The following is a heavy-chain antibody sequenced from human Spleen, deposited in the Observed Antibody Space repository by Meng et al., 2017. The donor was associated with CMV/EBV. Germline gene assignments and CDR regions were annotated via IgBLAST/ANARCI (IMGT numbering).Heavy chain of an antibody. Sequence: YSFPDYYIHWVRHSPGQGLEWMGLVNPYSGGTNYAQKFQGRVTITADKSTNTAYMELSSLISEDTAIYYCARDLGVAAARKAANWFDPWGPGTLVTVSS. V-gene: IGHV1-2*02. CDR3: ARDLGVAAARKAANWFDP. CDR1: YSFPDYY. J-gene: IGHJ5*02. CDR2: VNPYSGGT. D-gene: IGHD6-13*01.